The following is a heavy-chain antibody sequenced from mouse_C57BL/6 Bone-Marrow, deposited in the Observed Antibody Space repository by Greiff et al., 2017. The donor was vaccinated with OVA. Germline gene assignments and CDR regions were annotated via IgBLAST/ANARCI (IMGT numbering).Heavy chain of an antibody. CDR1: GYSFTDYN. V-gene: IGHV1-39*01. CDR3: AFYYGSSYRYFDV. D-gene: IGHD1-1*01. Sequence: VQLQQSGPELVKPGASVKISCKASGYSFTDYNMNWVKQSNGKSLEWIGVINPNYGTTSYNQQFKGKATLTVDQSSSTAYMHLNSLTSEDSAVYYCAFYYGSSYRYFDVWGTGTTVTVSS. J-gene: IGHJ1*03. CDR2: INPNYGTT.